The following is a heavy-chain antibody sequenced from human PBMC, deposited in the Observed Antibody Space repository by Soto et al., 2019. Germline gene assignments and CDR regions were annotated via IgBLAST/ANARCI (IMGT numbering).Heavy chain of an antibody. CDR3: AKVIRADSTSSNFYYYSGMDV. CDR1: GFSFSTYG. Sequence: QVQMVESGGGVVQPGRSLRLSCAASGFSFSTYGMHWVRQAPGKGLEWMAVISNDGSNKYYADSVKGRFTISRDNSKDTLFLQMNSLRGEDTAMYYCAKVIRADSTSSNFYYYSGMDVWGQGITVTVSS. CDR2: ISNDGSNK. D-gene: IGHD6-6*01. V-gene: IGHV3-30*18. J-gene: IGHJ6*02.